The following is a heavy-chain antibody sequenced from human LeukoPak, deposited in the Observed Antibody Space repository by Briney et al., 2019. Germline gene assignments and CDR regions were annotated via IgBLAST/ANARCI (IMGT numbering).Heavy chain of an antibody. Sequence: SETLSLTCIVSGGSISSYYWSWIRQPPGKGLELIGYISYSGNTNYNPSLKSRVTISVDTSKNQFSLKMSSVSAADTAVYYCARWYGSGTRNPWFDSWGQGALVTVSS. CDR2: ISYSGNT. CDR3: ARWYGSGTRNPWFDS. CDR1: GGSISSYY. D-gene: IGHD3-10*01. J-gene: IGHJ5*01. V-gene: IGHV4-59*12.